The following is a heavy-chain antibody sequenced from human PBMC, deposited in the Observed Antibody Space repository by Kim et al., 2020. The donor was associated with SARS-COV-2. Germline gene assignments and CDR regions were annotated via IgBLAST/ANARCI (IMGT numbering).Heavy chain of an antibody. CDR2: INHSGST. CDR1: GGSFSGYY. J-gene: IGHJ6*02. V-gene: IGHV4-34*01. D-gene: IGHD3-22*01. Sequence: SETLSLTCAVYGGSFSGYYWSWIRQPPGKGLEWIGEINHSGSTNYNPSLKSRVTISVDTSKNQFSLKLSSVTAADTAVYCCAAALTSLNYDSSGYYYDYYYYGMDVWGQGTTVTVSS. CDR3: AAALTSLNYDSSGYYYDYYYYGMDV.